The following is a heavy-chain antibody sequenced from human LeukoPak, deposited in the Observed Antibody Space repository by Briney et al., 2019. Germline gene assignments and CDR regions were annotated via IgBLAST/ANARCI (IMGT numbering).Heavy chain of an antibody. CDR1: GGSLSSSSYY. D-gene: IGHD5-24*01. J-gene: IGHJ4*02. V-gene: IGHV4-39*01. CDR3: ARVPLERWLQTYFFDY. Sequence: SETLSLTCTLSGGSLSSSSYYWGWIRQPPGKGLEWIGSIYYSGSTYYNPSLKSRVTISVDTSKNQFSLKLSSVTAADTAVYYCARVPLERWLQTYFFDYWGQGTLVTVSS. CDR2: IYYSGST.